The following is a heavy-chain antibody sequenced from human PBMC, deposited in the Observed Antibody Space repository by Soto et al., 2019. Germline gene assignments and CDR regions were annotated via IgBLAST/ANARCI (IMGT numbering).Heavy chain of an antibody. Sequence: ASVKVSCKASGYMFKDYGMSWVRQIPGEGLECLGWITTYNGGTKYAPKFQGRVTMTVDTSTDTAYMDLRSLRSDDTAVYFCARGHHDRMTDRYKYFFDCWGQGTPVTVYS. J-gene: IGHJ4*02. V-gene: IGHV1-18*01. CDR1: GYMFKDYG. CDR2: ITTYNGGT. D-gene: IGHD2-21*02. CDR3: ARGHHDRMTDRYKYFFDC.